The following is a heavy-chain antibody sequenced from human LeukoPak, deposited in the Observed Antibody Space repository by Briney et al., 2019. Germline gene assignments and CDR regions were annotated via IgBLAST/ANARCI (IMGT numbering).Heavy chain of an antibody. V-gene: IGHV1-69*13. D-gene: IGHD6-13*01. Sequence: SVKVSCKASGGTFSSYAISWVRQAPGQGLEWMGGIIPIFGTANYAQKFQGRATITADESTSTAYMELSSLRSEDTAVYYCARSLAAADLYYYYYMDVWGKGTTVTVSS. CDR3: ARSLAAADLYYYYYMDV. J-gene: IGHJ6*03. CDR1: GGTFSSYA. CDR2: IIPIFGTA.